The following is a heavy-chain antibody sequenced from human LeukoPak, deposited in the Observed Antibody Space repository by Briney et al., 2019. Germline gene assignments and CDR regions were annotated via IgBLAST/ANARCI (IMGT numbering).Heavy chain of an antibody. CDR1: GFTFSSYG. D-gene: IGHD3-9*01. Sequence: GGSLRLSCAASGFTFSSYGMHWVRQAPGKGLEWVAVIWYDGSNKYYADSVKGRFTISRDNSKNTLYLQMNSLRAEDTAVYYCARGDILTYRYFDLWGRGTLVTVSS. V-gene: IGHV3-33*01. CDR2: IWYDGSNK. CDR3: ARGDILTYRYFDL. J-gene: IGHJ2*01.